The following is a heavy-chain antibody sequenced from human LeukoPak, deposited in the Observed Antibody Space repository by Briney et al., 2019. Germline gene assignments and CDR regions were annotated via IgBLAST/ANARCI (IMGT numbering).Heavy chain of an antibody. V-gene: IGHV3-66*01. CDR2: IYSGGST. CDR3: ARGPLPAAPTFFDY. J-gene: IGHJ4*02. D-gene: IGHD2-2*01. Sequence: GGSLRLSCAASGFTVSSNYMSWVRQAPGKGLEWVSVIYSGGSTYYADSVKGRFTISRDNSKNTLYLQMNSLRAEDTAVYYCARGPLPAAPTFFDYWGQGALVTVSS. CDR1: GFTVSSNY.